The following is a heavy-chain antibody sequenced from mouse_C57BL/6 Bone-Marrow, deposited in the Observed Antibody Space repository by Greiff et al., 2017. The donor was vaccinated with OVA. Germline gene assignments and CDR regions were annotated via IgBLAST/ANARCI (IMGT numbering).Heavy chain of an antibody. CDR1: GFNIKDDY. CDR3: TTRDYHGAWFAY. J-gene: IGHJ3*01. V-gene: IGHV14-4*01. D-gene: IGHD1-1*02. Sequence: EVQLQQSGAELVRPGASVKLSCTASGFNIKDDYMHWVKQRPEQGLEWIGWIDPENGDTEYASKFQGKATITADTSSNTAYLQLSSLTSEDTAVYYCTTRDYHGAWFAYWGQGTLVTVSA. CDR2: IDPENGDT.